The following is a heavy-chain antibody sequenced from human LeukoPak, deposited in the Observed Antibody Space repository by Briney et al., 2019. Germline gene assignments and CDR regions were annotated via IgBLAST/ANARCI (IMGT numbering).Heavy chain of an antibody. CDR1: GGTFSSYA. J-gene: IGHJ6*03. D-gene: IGHD3-3*01. Sequence: SVKVSCKASGGTFSSYAISWVRQAPGQGLERMGGIIPIFGTANYAQKFQGRVTITADESTSTAYMELSSLRSEDTAVYYCARGNTIFGVTNPKTAYYYYMDVWGKGTTVTVSS. CDR2: IIPIFGTA. V-gene: IGHV1-69*13. CDR3: ARGNTIFGVTNPKTAYYYYMDV.